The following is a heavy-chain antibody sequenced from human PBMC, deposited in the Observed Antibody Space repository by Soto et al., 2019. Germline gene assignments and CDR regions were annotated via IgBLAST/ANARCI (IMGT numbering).Heavy chain of an antibody. CDR2: VYFIWST. J-gene: IGHJ4*02. D-gene: IGHD5-18*01. Sequence: QVQLQESGPGLVKPSETLSLTCTVSGGSISNYDCSWIRQPPGKGLEWIGYVYFIWSTNYNPSLKSRVTFPVDTSENPFSLQFSSVPAAATAVYNSAKRYAGAVDFWGQGTLVTVSS. CDR3: AKRYAGAVDF. V-gene: IGHV4-59*08. CDR1: GGSISNYD.